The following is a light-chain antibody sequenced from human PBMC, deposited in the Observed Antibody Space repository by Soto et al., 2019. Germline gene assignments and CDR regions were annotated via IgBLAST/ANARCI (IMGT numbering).Light chain of an antibody. J-gene: IGKJ1*01. V-gene: IGKV3-20*01. CDR3: QQYGSSQWT. CDR1: QTLRRTY. CDR2: AAS. Sequence: EIVLMQSPGTLSLSPGERATLSCRASQTLRRTYIAWYQQKPGQAPRLLIYAASTRATGIPARFSGSGSGTDFTLTISRLEPEDFAVYYCQQYGSSQWTFGQGTKVDIK.